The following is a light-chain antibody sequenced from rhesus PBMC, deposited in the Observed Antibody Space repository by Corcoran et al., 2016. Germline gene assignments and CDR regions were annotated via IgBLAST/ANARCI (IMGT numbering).Light chain of an antibody. Sequence: DIQMTQSPSSLSASVGDTVTITCRASQTISKGLAWYQQKPGKAPKFRNYKAEPLQKGVPSRFSGRGSGTDFTLTISSLQSEDFATYYCQQFSSSPLPFGGGTKVEIK. CDR3: QQFSSSPLP. CDR2: KAE. J-gene: IGKJ4*01. CDR1: QTISKG. V-gene: IGKV1-22*01.